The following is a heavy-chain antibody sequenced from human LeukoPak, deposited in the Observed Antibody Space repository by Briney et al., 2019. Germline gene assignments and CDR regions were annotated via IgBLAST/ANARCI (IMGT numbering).Heavy chain of an antibody. V-gene: IGHV3-7*01. J-gene: IGHJ4*02. Sequence: PGGSLRLSCAASGFTFSRYWMSWVRQAPGKGLEWVANIKQDGSEKYYVDSVKGRFTISRDNAKYSLYLQMNSLRAEDTAVYYCARLLVYNSGGEAFDHWGQGTLVTVSS. D-gene: IGHD1-20*01. CDR3: ARLLVYNSGGEAFDH. CDR1: GFTFSRYW. CDR2: IKQDGSEK.